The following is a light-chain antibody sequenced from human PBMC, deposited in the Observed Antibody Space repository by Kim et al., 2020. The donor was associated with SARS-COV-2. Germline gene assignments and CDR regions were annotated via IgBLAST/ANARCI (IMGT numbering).Light chain of an antibody. CDR3: QAWDSSTAV. CDR2: QDS. Sequence: VTPGQTSAISCSGDKLGHKDACWSHRKPGQSPVPVIYQDSKRPSGIPERFSGSSSGNPATLTISGTQASDEADYYCQAWDSSTAVFGGGTQLTVL. J-gene: IGLJ2*01. V-gene: IGLV3-1*01. CDR1: KLGHKD.